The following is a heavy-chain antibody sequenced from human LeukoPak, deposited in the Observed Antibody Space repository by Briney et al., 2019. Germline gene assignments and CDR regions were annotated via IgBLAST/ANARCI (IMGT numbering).Heavy chain of an antibody. D-gene: IGHD7-27*01. Sequence: ASVKVSCKASGYTFTGYYMHWVRLAPGQGLEWMGWISPNSGGTNYAQKFQGRVTVTRDTSISTAYMELSRLRSDDTAVYYCARQSLDGEGDSVAFDIWGQGTMVTVSS. CDR1: GYTFTGYY. J-gene: IGHJ3*02. V-gene: IGHV1-2*02. CDR3: ARQSLDGEGDSVAFDI. CDR2: ISPNSGGT.